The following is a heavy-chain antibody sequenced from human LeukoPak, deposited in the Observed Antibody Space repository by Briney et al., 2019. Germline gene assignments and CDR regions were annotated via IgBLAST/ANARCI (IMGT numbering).Heavy chain of an antibody. CDR3: VRAWGGGSYSDAFDI. D-gene: IGHD1-26*01. V-gene: IGHV3-21*06. CDR2: ISSSSSHI. CDR1: GFTFSAYA. J-gene: IGHJ3*02. Sequence: PGGSLRLSCEASGFTFSAYAMTWVRQAPGQGLEWVSSISSSSSHIYYADSVKGRFTISRDNAKNSLYLQMSSLRVEDTAVFYCVRAWGGGSYSDAFDIWGRGTMVTVSS.